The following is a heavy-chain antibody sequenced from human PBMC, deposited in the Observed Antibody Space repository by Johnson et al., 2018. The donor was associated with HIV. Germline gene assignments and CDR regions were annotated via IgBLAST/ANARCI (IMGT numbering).Heavy chain of an antibody. CDR1: GFTVSSNY. D-gene: IGHD1-1*01. Sequence: EVQLVESGGGLVQPGGSLRLSCAASGFTVSSNYMSWVRQAPGKGLEWVSVIYSGGSTYYADSVKGRFTISRDNSKNTLYLEMGSLRVDDTAVYYWAKSQRYFDAFDIWGQGTMVTVSS. J-gene: IGHJ3*02. CDR2: IYSGGST. V-gene: IGHV3-66*02. CDR3: AKSQRYFDAFDI.